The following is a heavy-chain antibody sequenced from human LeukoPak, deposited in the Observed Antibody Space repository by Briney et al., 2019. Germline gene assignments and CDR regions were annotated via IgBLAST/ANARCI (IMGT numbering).Heavy chain of an antibody. Sequence: ASVKVSCKASGYTFTSYYMHWVRQAPGQGLEWMGIINPSGGSTSYAQKFQGRVTMTRDTSTSTVYMELSNLRSEDTAVYYCARDSGDCTNGVCSGYYYYYYMDVWGKGTTVTVSS. D-gene: IGHD2-8*01. CDR2: INPSGGST. J-gene: IGHJ6*03. CDR1: GYTFTSYY. V-gene: IGHV1-46*03. CDR3: ARDSGDCTNGVCSGYYYYYYMDV.